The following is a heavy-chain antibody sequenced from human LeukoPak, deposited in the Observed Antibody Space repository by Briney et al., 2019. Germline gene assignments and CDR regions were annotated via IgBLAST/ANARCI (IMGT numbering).Heavy chain of an antibody. Sequence: GGTLSLSCAASGFTVRSNYMSWVRQAPGKGLEWVSDIYSSGSTYYADSVKGRFTISRDNSKNTLYLQMNSLSADDTAVYSCARDISGLYYFDYWGQGTLVTVSS. D-gene: IGHD6-19*01. CDR1: GFTVRSNY. V-gene: IGHV3-66*01. CDR3: ARDISGLYYFDY. CDR2: IYSSGST. J-gene: IGHJ4*02.